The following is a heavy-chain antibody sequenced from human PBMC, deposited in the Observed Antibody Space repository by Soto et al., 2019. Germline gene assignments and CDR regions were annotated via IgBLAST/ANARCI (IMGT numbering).Heavy chain of an antibody. V-gene: IGHV3-23*01. CDR2: ISGSGGST. J-gene: IGHJ4*02. D-gene: IGHD6-6*01. Sequence: GSLKLTCASSGLTFSRYAMSWVRQAPGKGLEWVSAISGSGGSTYYADSVKGRFTISRDNSKNTLYLQMNSLRAEDTAVYYCAISKGGIAARPTYFDYWGQGCLVSVSS. CDR3: AISKGGIAARPTYFDY. CDR1: GLTFSRYA.